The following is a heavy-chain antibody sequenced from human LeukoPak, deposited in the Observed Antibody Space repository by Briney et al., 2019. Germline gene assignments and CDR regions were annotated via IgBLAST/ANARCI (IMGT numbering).Heavy chain of an antibody. J-gene: IGHJ4*02. CDR2: INHSGST. Sequence: SETLSLTCAVYGGSFSGYYWSWIRQPPGKGLEWIGEINHSGSTNYNPSLKSRVTISVDTSKNQFSLKLSSVTAADTAVYYCARGLLVTIFGPGYYFDYWGQGTLVTVSS. CDR3: ARGLLVTIFGPGYYFDY. V-gene: IGHV4-34*01. CDR1: GGSFSGYY. D-gene: IGHD3-3*01.